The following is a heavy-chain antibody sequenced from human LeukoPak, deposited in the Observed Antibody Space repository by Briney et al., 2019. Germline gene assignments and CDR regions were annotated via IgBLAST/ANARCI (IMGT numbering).Heavy chain of an antibody. Sequence: ASVKVSCKASGYTFTSYGISWVRQAPGQGLEWMGWISAYNGNTNYAQKLQGRVTMTTDTSTSTAYMELRSLRSEDTAVYYCATKDGYGDAFDIWGQGTMVTVSS. CDR1: GYTFTSYG. CDR2: ISAYNGNT. J-gene: IGHJ3*02. CDR3: ATKDGYGDAFDI. D-gene: IGHD5-24*01. V-gene: IGHV1-18*01.